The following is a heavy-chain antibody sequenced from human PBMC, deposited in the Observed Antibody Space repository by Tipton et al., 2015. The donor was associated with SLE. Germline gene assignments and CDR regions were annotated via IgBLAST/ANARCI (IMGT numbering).Heavy chain of an antibody. CDR3: ARGRSSTMYGLDI. V-gene: IGHV4-4*08. J-gene: IGHJ6*02. CDR2: IYTSGNT. Sequence: TLSLTCTVPGDSISGDYWSWIRQPPGKGLEWIGQIYTSGNTIYHPSLKSRVTISLDTSKRHFSLNVASVTAADTAVYYCARGRSSTMYGLDIWGQGTAVTVSS. CDR1: GDSISGDY. D-gene: IGHD2/OR15-2a*01.